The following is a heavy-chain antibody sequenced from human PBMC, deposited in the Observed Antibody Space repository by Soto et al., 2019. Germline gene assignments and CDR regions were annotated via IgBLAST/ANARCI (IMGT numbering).Heavy chain of an antibody. J-gene: IGHJ5*02. D-gene: IGHD1-26*01. CDR1: GGTFSSYG. Sequence: QVQLVQSGAELKKPGSSVKVSCKASGGTFSSYGISWVRQAPGQGIEWMGGIIHLFGTTNYAQKFKGRVTITAGESTSTVFMELSSLRSEDTAMYYCARARGSSWYNWFDTGGQGTLVTVSS. CDR3: ARARGSSWYNWFDT. CDR2: IIHLFGTT. V-gene: IGHV1-69*01.